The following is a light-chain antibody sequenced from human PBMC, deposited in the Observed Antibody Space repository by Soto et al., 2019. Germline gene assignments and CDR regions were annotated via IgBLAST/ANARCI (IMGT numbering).Light chain of an antibody. CDR1: QNITNN. V-gene: IGKV1-33*01. CDR2: HAS. Sequence: DIQMTQSPSSLSASIGDRVTITCQVSQNITNNLSWYQQKPGKAPNLLIYHASKLAKGVTSRFSGSGSGTDFSFIITSLQREDLATYYCQQYYGLPPLTFGQGTRLEI. CDR3: QQYYGLPPLT. J-gene: IGKJ5*01.